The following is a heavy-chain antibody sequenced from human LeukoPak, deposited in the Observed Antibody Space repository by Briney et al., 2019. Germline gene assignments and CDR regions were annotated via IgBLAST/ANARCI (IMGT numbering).Heavy chain of an antibody. CDR3: ARPYYYDSRIDP. CDR1: GGFLSRGDYY. V-gene: IGHV4-30-4*01. J-gene: IGHJ5*02. Sequence: PSETLSLTCTVSGGFLSRGDYYWSWIRQPPGKGLEWIAYMYYSGSTYYNPSLKSRVTMSADTSKNQPSLKLSSVTAADTAVYYCARPYYYDSRIDPWGQGILVTVSS. CDR2: MYYSGST. D-gene: IGHD3-22*01.